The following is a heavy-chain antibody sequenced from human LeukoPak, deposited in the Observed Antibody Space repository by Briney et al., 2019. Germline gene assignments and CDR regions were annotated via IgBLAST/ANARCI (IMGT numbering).Heavy chain of an antibody. CDR1: GFTFSSYW. CDR3: VREWAVAGTGFDY. J-gene: IGHJ4*02. CDR2: INSDGSST. Sequence: GGSLRLSCAVSGFTFSSYWMHWVRQAPGKGLVWVSGINSDGSSTSYADSVKGRFTISRDNAKNTLYLQMNGLRAEDTAVYYCVREWAVAGTGFDYWGQGTLVTVSS. D-gene: IGHD6-19*01. V-gene: IGHV3-74*01.